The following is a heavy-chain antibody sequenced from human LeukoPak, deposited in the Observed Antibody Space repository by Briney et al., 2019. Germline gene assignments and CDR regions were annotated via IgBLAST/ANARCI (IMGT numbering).Heavy chain of an antibody. Sequence: GGSLRLSCAAPGFTFSSYAMSWVRQAPRKGLEWVSVVSGRGRSTDYADSVKGRFTISRDNSKNTLYLQMSSRSAQTTALYYCAKMNALTGYYTPNFDFWGQGTLVTVSS. CDR3: AKMNALTGYYTPNFDF. CDR1: GFTFSSYA. CDR2: VSGRGRST. D-gene: IGHD3-9*01. J-gene: IGHJ4*02. V-gene: IGHV3-23*01.